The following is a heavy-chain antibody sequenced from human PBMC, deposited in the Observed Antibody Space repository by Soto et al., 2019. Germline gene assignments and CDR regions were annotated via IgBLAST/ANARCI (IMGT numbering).Heavy chain of an antibody. CDR2: ISSSSSYI. CDR1: GFTFSSYS. D-gene: IGHD3-16*01. J-gene: IGHJ4*02. Sequence: EVQLVESGGGLVKPGGSLRLSCAASGFTFSSYSMNWVRQAPGKGLEWVSSISSSSSYIYYADSVKGRFTISRDNAKNSLYLQMNSLRAEDTAVYYCARDFRESPEGLFCYWGQGTLVTVSS. CDR3: ARDFRESPEGLFCY. V-gene: IGHV3-21*01.